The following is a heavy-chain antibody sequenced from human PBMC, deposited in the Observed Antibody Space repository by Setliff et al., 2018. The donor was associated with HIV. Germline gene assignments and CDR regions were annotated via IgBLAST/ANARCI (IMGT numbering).Heavy chain of an antibody. CDR2: IYTSGST. V-gene: IGHV4-61*02. Sequence: PSETLSLTCTVSGGSMSSGSYFWSWIRQPAGKGLEWIGRIYTSGSTDYNPSLKSRLTISVDTPKNQFSLRLTSLTAADTAVYFCARFSSTGWRRAFDVWGQGTKVTVSS. J-gene: IGHJ3*01. CDR1: GGSMSSGSYF. D-gene: IGHD6-19*01. CDR3: ARFSSTGWRRAFDV.